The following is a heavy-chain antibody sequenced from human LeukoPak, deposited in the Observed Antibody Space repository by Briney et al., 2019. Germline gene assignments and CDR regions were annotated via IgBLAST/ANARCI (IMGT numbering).Heavy chain of an antibody. CDR1: GFTFSSYA. Sequence: GGSLRLSCAASGFTFSSYAMSWVRQAPGKGLEWVSAISGSGGSTYYADSVKGRFTISRDNSKNTLYLQMNSLRAEDTAVYYCAKEMRYYDSSGYSQYYLDYWGQGTLVTVSS. CDR2: ISGSGGST. CDR3: AKEMRYYDSSGYSQYYLDY. J-gene: IGHJ4*02. D-gene: IGHD3-22*01. V-gene: IGHV3-23*01.